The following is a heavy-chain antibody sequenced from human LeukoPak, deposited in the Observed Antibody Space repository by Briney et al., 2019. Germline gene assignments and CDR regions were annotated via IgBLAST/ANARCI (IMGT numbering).Heavy chain of an antibody. J-gene: IGHJ4*02. V-gene: IGHV4-34*01. D-gene: IGHD3-10*01. Sequence: PSETLSLTCAVYGGSFSGYYWSWIRQPPGEGLEWIGEINHSGSTNYNPSLKSRVTISVDTSKNQFSLKLSSVTAADTAVYYCASSSALGDYWGQGTLVTVSS. CDR3: ASSSALGDY. CDR1: GGSFSGYY. CDR2: INHSGST.